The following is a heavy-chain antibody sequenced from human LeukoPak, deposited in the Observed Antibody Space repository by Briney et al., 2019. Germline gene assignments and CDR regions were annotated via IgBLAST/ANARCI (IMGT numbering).Heavy chain of an antibody. CDR3: ARDRSSSQLGAGYYYGMDV. J-gene: IGHJ6*02. CDR2: ISSSSSYI. D-gene: IGHD6-6*01. Sequence: GGSLRLSCAASGFTFSSYSMNWVRQAPGKGLEWVSSISSSSSYIYYADSVKGRFTISRDNAKNSLYLQMNSLRAEDTAAYYCARDRSSSQLGAGYYYGMDVWGQGTTVTVSS. CDR1: GFTFSSYS. V-gene: IGHV3-21*01.